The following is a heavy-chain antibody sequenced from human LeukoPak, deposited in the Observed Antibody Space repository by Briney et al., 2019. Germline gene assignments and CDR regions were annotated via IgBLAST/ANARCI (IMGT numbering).Heavy chain of an antibody. CDR2: ISTSRST. J-gene: IGHJ6*03. D-gene: IGHD3-9*01. Sequence: SETLSLTCTVSGDSFSYFYWSWIRQPPGKGLESIGHISTSRSTNYNPSLKSRVTMSVDTSKNQFSLKLSSVTAADTAVYYCARDALLRYFDWLSTHHYYYYYMDVWGKGTTVTISS. V-gene: IGHV4-4*07. CDR3: ARDALLRYFDWLSTHHYYYYYMDV. CDR1: GDSFSYFY.